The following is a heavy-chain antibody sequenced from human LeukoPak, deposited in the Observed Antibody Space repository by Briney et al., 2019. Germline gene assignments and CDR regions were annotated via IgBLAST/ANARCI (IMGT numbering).Heavy chain of an antibody. D-gene: IGHD3-10*01. V-gene: IGHV3-23*01. CDR2: ISGSGGST. CDR1: GFTFSSYG. CDR3: ARTMVRGVFDAFDI. J-gene: IGHJ4*02. Sequence: GGTLRLSCAASGFTFSSYGMSWVRQAPGKGLEWVSAISGSGGSTYYADSVKGRFTISRDNSKNTLYLQMNSLRAEDTAVYYCARTMVRGVFDAFDIWGQGTLVTVSS.